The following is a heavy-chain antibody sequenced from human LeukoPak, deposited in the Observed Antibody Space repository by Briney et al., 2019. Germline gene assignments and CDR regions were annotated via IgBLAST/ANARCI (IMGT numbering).Heavy chain of an antibody. V-gene: IGHV4-59*01. D-gene: IGHD2-15*01. CDR3: ARGYCSGGSCYWDY. CDR2: IYYSGST. Sequence: PSETLSLTCTVSGGSISSYYWSWIRQPPGKGLEWIGYIYYSGSTNCNPSLKSRVTISVDTSKNQFSLKLSSVTAADTAVYYCARGYCSGGSCYWDYWGQGTLVTVSS. J-gene: IGHJ4*02. CDR1: GGSISSYY.